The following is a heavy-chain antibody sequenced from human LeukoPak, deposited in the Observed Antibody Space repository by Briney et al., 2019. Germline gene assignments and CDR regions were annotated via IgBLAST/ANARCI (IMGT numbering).Heavy chain of an antibody. J-gene: IGHJ4*02. D-gene: IGHD3-22*01. V-gene: IGHV3-23*01. CDR1: GVTFSTYA. Sequence: GGSLRLSCAASGVTFSTYAMSWFRQAPGKGLEGVSAISGSGGSTHYADSVKGRFTISRDNSKNTLHLQMNSLRAEDTAVYYCAKNPSSGYYLYYFDYWGQGTLVTVSS. CDR3: AKNPSSGYYLYYFDY. CDR2: ISGSGGST.